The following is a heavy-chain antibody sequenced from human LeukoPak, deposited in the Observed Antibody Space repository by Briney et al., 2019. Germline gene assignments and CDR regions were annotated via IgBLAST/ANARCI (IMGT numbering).Heavy chain of an antibody. CDR2: IYSGGST. CDR1: GFTFSSYS. CDR3: ARAGGSIVVAARTFYYFGY. V-gene: IGHV3-66*01. D-gene: IGHD6-19*01. Sequence: PGGSLRLSCAASGFTFSSYSMNWVRQAPGKGLEWVTVIYSGGSTYYADSVKGRFTISRDNSKNTLYLQMNSVGAEDTAVYYCARAGGSIVVAARTFYYFGYWGQGTLVTVSS. J-gene: IGHJ4*02.